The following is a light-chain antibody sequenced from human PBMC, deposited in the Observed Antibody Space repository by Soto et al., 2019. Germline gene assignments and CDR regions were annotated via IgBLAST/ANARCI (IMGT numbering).Light chain of an antibody. CDR1: QSVSSSY. CDR3: QHYDSSPGT. CDR2: GAS. J-gene: IGKJ1*01. V-gene: IGKV3-20*01. Sequence: EIVLTQSPGTLSLSPGERATLSCRASQSVSSSYLAWYQQKPGQAPRLLIYGASSRATGIPDRFSGSGSGTDFTLTISRLEPEDFALYYCQHYDSSPGTFGQGTKVEIK.